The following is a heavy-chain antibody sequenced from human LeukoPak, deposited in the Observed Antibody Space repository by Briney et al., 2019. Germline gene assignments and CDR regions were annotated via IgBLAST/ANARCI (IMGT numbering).Heavy chain of an antibody. V-gene: IGHV3-23*01. Sequence: GGTLRLSCAASGFTFSSYGMSWVRQAPGKGLEWVSAISGSGGSTYYADSVKGRFTISRDNSKNTLYLQMNSLRAEDTAVYYCAVMKQWLDTDYFDYWGQGTLVTVSS. CDR1: GFTFSSYG. D-gene: IGHD6-19*01. CDR2: ISGSGGST. J-gene: IGHJ4*02. CDR3: AVMKQWLDTDYFDY.